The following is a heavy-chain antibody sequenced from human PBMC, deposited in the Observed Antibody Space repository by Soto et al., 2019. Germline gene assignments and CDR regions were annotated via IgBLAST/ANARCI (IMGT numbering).Heavy chain of an antibody. CDR2: ISSSSSTI. J-gene: IGHJ6*02. CDR3: ARDFASGGTAARIPYYYYYGMDV. Sequence: EVQLVESGGGLVQPGGSLRLSCAASGFTFSSYSMNWVRQAPGKGLEWVSYISSSSSTIYYADSVKGRFTISRDNAKNTLYLQMNSLRDEDTAVYYCARDFASGGTAARIPYYYYYGMDVWGQGTTVTFSS. CDR1: GFTFSSYS. D-gene: IGHD3-16*01. V-gene: IGHV3-48*02.